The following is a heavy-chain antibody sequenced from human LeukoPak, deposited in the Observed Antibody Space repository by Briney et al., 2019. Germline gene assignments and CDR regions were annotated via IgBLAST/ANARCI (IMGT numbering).Heavy chain of an antibody. CDR2: INHSGST. CDR3: ARGGNCSGGSCYLKDDAFDI. D-gene: IGHD2-15*01. V-gene: IGHV4-34*01. J-gene: IGHJ3*02. Sequence: SETLSLTCAVYGGSFSGYYWSWIRQPPGKGLEWIGEINHSGSTNYNPSLKSRVTISVDTSKNQFSLKLSSVTAADTAVYYCARGGNCSGGSCYLKDDAFDIWGQGTMVTASS. CDR1: GGSFSGYY.